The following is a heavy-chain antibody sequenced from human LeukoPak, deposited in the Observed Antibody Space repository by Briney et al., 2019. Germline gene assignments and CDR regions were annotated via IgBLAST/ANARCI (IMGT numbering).Heavy chain of an antibody. CDR1: GFTFSSYS. Sequence: GGSLRLSCAASGFTFSSYSMNWVRQAPGKGLEWVSTISGSGGSTYYADSVKGRFTISRDNSKNMLYLQMNGLRAEDTAEYYCAKEQNYGQFDYWGQGTLVTVSS. D-gene: IGHD1-7*01. V-gene: IGHV3-23*01. CDR2: ISGSGGST. CDR3: AKEQNYGQFDY. J-gene: IGHJ4*02.